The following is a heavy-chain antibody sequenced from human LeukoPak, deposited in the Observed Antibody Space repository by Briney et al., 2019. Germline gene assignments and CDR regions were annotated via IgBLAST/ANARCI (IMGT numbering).Heavy chain of an antibody. CDR3: ARELTGRFDY. D-gene: IGHD3-9*01. J-gene: IGHJ4*02. Sequence: GGSLRLSCAASGFTFSSYAMRWVRQAPGKGLEWVAVISYDGSNKYYADSVKGRFTISRDNSKNTLYLQMNSLRAEDTDVYYCARELTGRFDYWGQGTLVTVSS. CDR1: GFTFSSYA. CDR2: ISYDGSNK. V-gene: IGHV3-30-3*01.